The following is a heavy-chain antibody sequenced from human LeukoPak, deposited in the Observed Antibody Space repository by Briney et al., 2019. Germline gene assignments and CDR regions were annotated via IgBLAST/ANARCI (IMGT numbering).Heavy chain of an antibody. V-gene: IGHV4-59*08. Sequence: SETQSLTCTVSGGSISSYYWSWIRQPPGKGLEWIGYIYYSGSTNYNPSLKSRVTISVDTSKNQFSLKLSSVTAADTAVYYCARLPDYYGSGSDSWGQGTLVTVSS. J-gene: IGHJ4*02. CDR3: ARLPDYYGSGSDS. D-gene: IGHD3-10*01. CDR2: IYYSGST. CDR1: GGSISSYY.